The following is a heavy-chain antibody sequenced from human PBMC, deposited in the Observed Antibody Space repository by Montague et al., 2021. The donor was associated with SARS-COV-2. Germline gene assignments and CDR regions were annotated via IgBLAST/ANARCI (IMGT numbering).Heavy chain of an antibody. V-gene: IGHV4-34*01. J-gene: IGHJ6*03. CDR3: ARLGDGVVPSPILGVGPYYSYYYMDV. CDR2: IHHGGST. D-gene: IGHD3-10*01. CDR1: GGSFSTYS. Sequence: SETLSLTCAVHGGSFSTYSWNWIRQPPGKGLEWIGEIHHGGSTNYNPSLKSRVTISADTSKNQFSLKLTSVAAADTAVYYCARLGDGVVPSPILGVGPYYSYYYMDVWGKGTTDPVSS.